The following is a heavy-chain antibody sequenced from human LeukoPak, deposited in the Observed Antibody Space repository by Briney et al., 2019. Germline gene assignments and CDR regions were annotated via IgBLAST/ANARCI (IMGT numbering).Heavy chain of an antibody. CDR1: GGSISSSSYY. CDR3: ARHTGGLGRYDFWSGYTLDGMDV. J-gene: IGHJ6*01. D-gene: IGHD3-3*01. Sequence: SETLSLTCTVSGGSISSSSYYWGWIRQPPGKGLEWSGSIYYSGSTYYNPSLKSRVTISVDTSKNQFSLKLSSVTAADTAVYYCARHTGGLGRYDFWSGYTLDGMDVWGQGTTVTVSS. CDR2: IYYSGST. V-gene: IGHV4-39*01.